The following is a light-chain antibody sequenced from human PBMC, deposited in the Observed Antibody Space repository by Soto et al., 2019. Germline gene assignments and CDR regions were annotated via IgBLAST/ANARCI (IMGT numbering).Light chain of an antibody. J-gene: IGKJ5*01. V-gene: IGKV3-11*01. CDR3: HQHSNWPPIT. CDR2: DAS. Sequence: EIVLTQSPGTLSLSPGERATLSCRASHFVPSSYLAWYQQKPGQAPRLLIYDASYRATGIPARFSGSGSGTDFTLTISSLEPEDFAVYYCHQHSNWPPITFGQWTRLEIK. CDR1: HFVPSSY.